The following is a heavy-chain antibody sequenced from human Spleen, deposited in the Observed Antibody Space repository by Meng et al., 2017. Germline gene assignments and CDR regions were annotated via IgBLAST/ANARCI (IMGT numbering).Heavy chain of an antibody. CDR2: ISGSGGST. CDR3: ARRYCTSTSCYAIDY. D-gene: IGHD2-2*01. J-gene: IGHJ4*02. V-gene: IGHV3-23*01. Sequence: GESLKISCEASGFTFSNYAMSRVRPPPGKGLEWVSTISGSGGSTHYADSVKGRFTISRDNSKNTLFLQMNSLRAEDTALYYCARRYCTSTSCYAIDYWGQGTLVTVSS. CDR1: GFTFSNYA.